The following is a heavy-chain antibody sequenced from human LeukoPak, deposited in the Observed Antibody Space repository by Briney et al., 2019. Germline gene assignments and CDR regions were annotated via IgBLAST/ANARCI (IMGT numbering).Heavy chain of an antibody. CDR2: IWYDGSNK. V-gene: IGHV3-33*01. Sequence: PGRSLRLSCAASGFTFSSYGMHWVRQAPGKGLEWVAVIWYDGSNKYYADSVEGRFTISRDNSKNTLYLQMNSLRAEDTAVYYCATTNVQLGRFNFDYWGQGTLVTVSS. J-gene: IGHJ4*02. D-gene: IGHD6-6*01. CDR3: ATTNVQLGRFNFDY. CDR1: GFTFSSYG.